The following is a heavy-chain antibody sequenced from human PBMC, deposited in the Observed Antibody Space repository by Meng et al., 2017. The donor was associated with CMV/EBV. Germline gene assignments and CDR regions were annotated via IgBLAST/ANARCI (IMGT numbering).Heavy chain of an antibody. CDR1: GFTFGDYA. J-gene: IGHJ6*02. CDR3: AKRGGYCSSTSCQYYYGMDV. V-gene: IGHV3-30*02. CDR2: IRYDGSNK. D-gene: IGHD2-2*01. Sequence: GESLKISCTASGFTFGDYAMSWVRQAPGKGLEWVAFIRYDGSNKYYADSVKGRFTISRDNSKNTLYLQMNSLRAEDTVVYYCAKRGGYCSSTSCQYYYGMDVWGQGTTVTVS.